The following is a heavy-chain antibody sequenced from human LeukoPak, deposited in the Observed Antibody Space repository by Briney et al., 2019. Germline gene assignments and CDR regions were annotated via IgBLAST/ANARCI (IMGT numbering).Heavy chain of an antibody. V-gene: IGHV3-7*01. Sequence: PGGSLRLSCAASGFTFSSYWMSWVRQAPGEGLECVANIRQDGSEKHYVDSVKGRFTISRDNVENSLYLQMNSLRAEDTAVYYCARDLAGPPQEAFDIWGQGTMVTVSS. J-gene: IGHJ3*02. CDR3: ARDLAGPPQEAFDI. CDR2: IRQDGSEK. CDR1: GFTFSSYW.